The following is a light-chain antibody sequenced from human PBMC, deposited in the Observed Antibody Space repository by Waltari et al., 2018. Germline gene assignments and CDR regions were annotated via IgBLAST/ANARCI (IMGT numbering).Light chain of an antibody. CDR1: QSVSSSY. CDR2: GAS. V-gene: IGKV3-20*01. CDR3: QQYGSSPPMYT. Sequence: IVLTQSPGTLSLSPGERATLSCRASQSVSSSYLAWYQQKPGQAPRPLIYGASSRATGIPDRFSGSGSGTDFTLTISRLEPEDFAVYYCQQYGSSPPMYTFGQGTKLEIK. J-gene: IGKJ2*01.